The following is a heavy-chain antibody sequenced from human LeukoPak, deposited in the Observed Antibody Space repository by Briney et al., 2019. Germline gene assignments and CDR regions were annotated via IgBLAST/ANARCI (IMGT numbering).Heavy chain of an antibody. D-gene: IGHD1-26*01. CDR1: GFTFDDYA. CDR2: ISWNSGSI. CDR3: AKDSGSYYRGWAYAFDI. V-gene: IGHV3-9*01. Sequence: QAGRSLRLSCAASGFTFDDYAMHWVRQAPGKGLEWVSGISWNSGSIGYADSVKGRFTISRDNAKNSLYLQMNSLRAEDTALYYCAKDSGSYYRGWAYAFDIWGQGTMVTVSS. J-gene: IGHJ3*02.